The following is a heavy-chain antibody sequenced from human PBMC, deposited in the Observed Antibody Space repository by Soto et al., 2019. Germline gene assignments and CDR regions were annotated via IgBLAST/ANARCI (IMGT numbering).Heavy chain of an antibody. CDR1: GFTFTAYW. Sequence: EVQLVESGGGLVQPGGSLRLSCAASGFTFTAYWMSWVRQAPGEGLEWLANIKHDGSDKYYLDSVKGRFTISRANAKNSLYVQMDSLRAEDTAIYYCVRGGGAVDLWGQGTMVTFS. V-gene: IGHV3-7*04. CDR2: IKHDGSDK. D-gene: IGHD3-10*01. CDR3: VRGGGAVDL. J-gene: IGHJ3*01.